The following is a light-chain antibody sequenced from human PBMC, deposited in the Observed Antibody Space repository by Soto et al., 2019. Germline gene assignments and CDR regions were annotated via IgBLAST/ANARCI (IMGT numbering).Light chain of an antibody. CDR3: QQYSSSPQWT. J-gene: IGKJ1*01. Sequence: EFVLTQSPGTLSLSPGERATLSCRASQSVSSSYLAWYQQKPGQAPRLLIYGASSRATGIPDRFSGSGSGTDFTLTISRLEPEDFAVYYCQQYSSSPQWTFGQGTKVEIK. CDR2: GAS. CDR1: QSVSSSY. V-gene: IGKV3-20*01.